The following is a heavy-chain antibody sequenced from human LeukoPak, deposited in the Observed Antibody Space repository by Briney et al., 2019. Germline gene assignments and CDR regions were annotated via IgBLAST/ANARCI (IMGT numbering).Heavy chain of an antibody. J-gene: IGHJ4*02. D-gene: IGHD2-2*01. CDR3: ARGSVPAAMSLDY. V-gene: IGHV4-34*01. CDR2: INHSGST. CDR1: GGSFSGYY. Sequence: SETLSLTCAVYGGSFSGYYWSWIRQPPGKGLEWIGEINHSGSTNYNPSLKSRVTISVDTSKNQFSLKLSSATAADTAVYYCARGSVPAAMSLDYWGQGTLVIVSS.